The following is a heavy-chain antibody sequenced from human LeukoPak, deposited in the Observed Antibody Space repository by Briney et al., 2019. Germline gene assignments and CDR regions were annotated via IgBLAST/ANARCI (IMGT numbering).Heavy chain of an antibody. CDR3: ARARYCSGGSCYGYYMDV. V-gene: IGHV1-2*02. Sequence: ASVKVFCKASGYTFTGYYMHWVRQAPGQGLEWMGWINPNSGGTNYAQKFQGRVTMTRDTSISTAYMELSRLRSDDTAVYYCARARYCSGGSCYGYYMDVWGKGTTVTISS. CDR1: GYTFTGYY. CDR2: INPNSGGT. D-gene: IGHD2-15*01. J-gene: IGHJ6*03.